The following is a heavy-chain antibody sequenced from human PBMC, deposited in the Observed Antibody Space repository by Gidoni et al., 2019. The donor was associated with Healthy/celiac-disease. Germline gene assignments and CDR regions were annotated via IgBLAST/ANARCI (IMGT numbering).Heavy chain of an antibody. Sequence: EVQLLESGGGLVQPGGSLRRSCAASGFTVSSYALSWVRQAPGKGLEWVSAISGSGGRTYYSDSVTVRFTISRDNSKNTLYLQMNSLRAEDTAVYYCAKDGPSGYCSSTSCYVDGMDVWGQGTTVTVSS. D-gene: IGHD2-2*01. CDR2: ISGSGGRT. V-gene: IGHV3-23*01. CDR3: AKDGPSGYCSSTSCYVDGMDV. CDR1: GFTVSSYA. J-gene: IGHJ6*02.